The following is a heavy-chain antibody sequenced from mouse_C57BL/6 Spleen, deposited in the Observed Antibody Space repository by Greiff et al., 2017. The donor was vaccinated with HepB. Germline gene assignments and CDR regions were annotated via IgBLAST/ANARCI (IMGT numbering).Heavy chain of an antibody. V-gene: IGHV1-4*01. CDR1: GYTFTSYT. CDR3: AREVYDYSYYLDY. J-gene: IGHJ2*01. D-gene: IGHD2-4*01. Sequence: VQLQQSGAELARPGASVKMSCKASGYTFTSYTMHWVKQRPGQGLEWIGYINPSSGYTKYNQKFKDKATLTADKSSSTAYMQLSSLPSEDSAVYYWAREVYDYSYYLDYWGQGTTLTVSS. CDR2: INPSSGYT.